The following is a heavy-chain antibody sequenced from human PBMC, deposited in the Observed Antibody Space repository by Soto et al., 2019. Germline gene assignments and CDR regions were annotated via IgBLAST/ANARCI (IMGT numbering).Heavy chain of an antibody. V-gene: IGHV4-39*01. CDR3: ARGRGGNIVVVPAAITTTQQDYYYYMDV. J-gene: IGHJ6*03. CDR2: IYYSGST. CDR1: GGSISSSSYY. D-gene: IGHD2-2*01. Sequence: PSETLSLTCTVSGGSISSSSYYWGWIRQPPGKGLEWIGSIYYSGSTYYNPSLKTRVTISVDTSKNQFSLKLSSVTAADTAVYYCARGRGGNIVVVPAAITTTQQDYYYYMDVWGKGTTVTVSS.